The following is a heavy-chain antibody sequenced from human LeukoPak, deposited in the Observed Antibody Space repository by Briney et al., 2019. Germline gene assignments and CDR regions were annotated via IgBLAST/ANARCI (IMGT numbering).Heavy chain of an antibody. J-gene: IGHJ4*02. CDR1: GFTFSSYA. D-gene: IGHD1-26*01. V-gene: IGHV3-23*01. Sequence: PGGSLRLSRAASGFTFSSYAMSWVRQAPGKGLEWVSAISGSGGSTYYADSVKGQFTISRDNSKNTLYLQMNSLRAEDTAVYYCAKDPYSGSYFDYWGQGTLVTVSS. CDR3: AKDPYSGSYFDY. CDR2: ISGSGGST.